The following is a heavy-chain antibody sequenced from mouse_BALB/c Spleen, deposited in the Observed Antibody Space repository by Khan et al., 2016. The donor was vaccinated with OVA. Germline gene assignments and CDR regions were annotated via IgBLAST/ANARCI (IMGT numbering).Heavy chain of an antibody. CDR2: INPYNGDT. Sequence: VRLQQSGPELVKPGASVKISCKASDYSFTGYFMNWVMQSHGKSLEWIGRINPYNGDTFYNQKFKGKATLTVDKSSSTAHMELRSLASEDSAVYYCAREEYGNSYYFDYWGQGTTLTVSS. J-gene: IGHJ2*01. CDR3: AREEYGNSYYFDY. CDR1: DYSFTGYF. D-gene: IGHD2-10*02. V-gene: IGHV1-20*02.